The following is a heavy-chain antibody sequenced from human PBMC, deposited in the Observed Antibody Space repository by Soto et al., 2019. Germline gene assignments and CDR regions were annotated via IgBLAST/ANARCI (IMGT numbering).Heavy chain of an antibody. D-gene: IGHD2-21*02. CDR3: ARGPLAYCGGDCYSGDY. CDR2: IWYDGSNK. J-gene: IGHJ4*02. V-gene: IGHV3-33*01. CDR1: VFTFSSYG. Sequence: GSLRVYCAASVFTFSSYGMHWVRQAPGKGLEWVAVIWYDGSNKYYADSVKGRFTISRDNSKNTLYLQMNSLRAEDTAVYYCARGPLAYCGGDCYSGDYWGQGTLVTASS.